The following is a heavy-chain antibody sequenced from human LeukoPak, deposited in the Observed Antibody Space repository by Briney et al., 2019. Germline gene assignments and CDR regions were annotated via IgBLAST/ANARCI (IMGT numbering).Heavy chain of an antibody. D-gene: IGHD6-13*01. J-gene: IGHJ4*02. Sequence: PGGSLRLSCAASGFTFSDYYMSWIRQAPGKGLEWVSYISSSGSTIYYADSVKGRFTISRDNAKNSLYLQMNSLRAEDTAVYYCARNRRSSWSDNFDYWGQGTLVTVSS. CDR1: GFTFSDYY. CDR3: ARNRRSSWSDNFDY. V-gene: IGHV3-11*01. CDR2: ISSSGSTI.